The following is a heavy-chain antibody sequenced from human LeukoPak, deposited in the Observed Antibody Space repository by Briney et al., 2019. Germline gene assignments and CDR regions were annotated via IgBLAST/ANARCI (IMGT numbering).Heavy chain of an antibody. CDR1: GYTFTDYY. CDR3: ARDSNFKPFDY. J-gene: IGHJ4*02. Sequence: ASVKVSCKASGYTFTDYYMHWVRQAPGQGLEWMGWINPKSGGTNYAQKFQGRVTMTRDTSISTAYMELSRLRSDGTAVYYCARDSNFKPFDYWGQGTLVTVSS. CDR2: INPKSGGT. V-gene: IGHV1-2*02. D-gene: IGHD1-1*01.